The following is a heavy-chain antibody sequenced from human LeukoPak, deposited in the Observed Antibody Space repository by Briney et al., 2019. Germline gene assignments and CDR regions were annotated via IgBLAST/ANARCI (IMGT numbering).Heavy chain of an antibody. CDR1: GFTFSGSA. CDR2: IRSKANSYAT. CDR3: TRQGRFLEWSNPTNEIPLKPHYYYYYMDV. D-gene: IGHD3-3*01. Sequence: PGGSLRLSCAASGFTFSGSAMHWVRQASGKGLEWVGRIRSKANSYATAYAASVKGRFTISRDDSKNTAYLQMNSLKTEDTAVYYCTRQGRFLEWSNPTNEIPLKPHYYYYYMDVWGKGTTVTVSS. V-gene: IGHV3-73*01. J-gene: IGHJ6*03.